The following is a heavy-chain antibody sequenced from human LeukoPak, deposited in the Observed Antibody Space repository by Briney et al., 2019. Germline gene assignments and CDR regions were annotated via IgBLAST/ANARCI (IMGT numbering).Heavy chain of an antibody. Sequence: GGSLGLSCAASGFTFSSYSMNWVRQAPGKGLEWVSSISSSSSYIYYADSVKGRFTISRDNAKNSLYLQMNSLRAEDTAVYYCARGKGYDFWSGYSLLYYFDYWGQGTLVTVSS. D-gene: IGHD3-3*01. CDR1: GFTFSSYS. CDR2: ISSSSSYI. CDR3: ARGKGYDFWSGYSLLYYFDY. J-gene: IGHJ4*02. V-gene: IGHV3-21*01.